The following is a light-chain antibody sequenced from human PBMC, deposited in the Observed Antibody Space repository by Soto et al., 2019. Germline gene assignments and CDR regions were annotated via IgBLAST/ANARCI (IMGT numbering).Light chain of an antibody. CDR1: QSLPTKA. J-gene: IGKJ3*01. V-gene: IGKV3-20*01. CDR3: QQYGSSPFT. Sequence: EIVLTQSPGTLSLSPGERVTLSCRASQSLPTKALAWYQQKPGQTPRLLIYGASSRATGIPDRFSGSGSGTDFTLTISRLEPEDFAVYYCQQYGSSPFTFGPGTKVDIK. CDR2: GAS.